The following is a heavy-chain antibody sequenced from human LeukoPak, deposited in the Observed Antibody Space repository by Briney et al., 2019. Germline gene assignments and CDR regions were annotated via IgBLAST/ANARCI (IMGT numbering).Heavy chain of an antibody. CDR3: ARDWGRRYSSGWYGDFDY. V-gene: IGHV3-30-3*01. CDR2: ISYDGSNK. CDR1: GFTFSSYA. Sequence: GGSLRLSCAASGFTFSSYAMHWVRQAPGKGLEWVAVISYDGSNKYYADSVKGRFTISRDNSKNTLYLQMNSLRPEDTAVYYCARDWGRRYSSGWYGDFDYWGQGTLVTVSS. J-gene: IGHJ4*02. D-gene: IGHD6-19*01.